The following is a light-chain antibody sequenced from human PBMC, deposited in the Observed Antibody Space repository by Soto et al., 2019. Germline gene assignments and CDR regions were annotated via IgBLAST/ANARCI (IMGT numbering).Light chain of an antibody. CDR3: AAWDDSLNGPVV. CDR2: SNN. Sequence: QLVLTQPPSASGTPGQRVTISWSGSSSNIGSNTVNWYQQLPGTAPKLLIYSNNQRPSGVPDRFSGSKSGTSASLAISGLQSEDEADYYCAAWDDSLNGPVVFGGGTKLTVL. J-gene: IGLJ2*01. V-gene: IGLV1-44*01. CDR1: SSNIGSNT.